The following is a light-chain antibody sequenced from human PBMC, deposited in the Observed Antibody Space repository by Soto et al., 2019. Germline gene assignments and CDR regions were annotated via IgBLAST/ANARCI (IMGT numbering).Light chain of an antibody. Sequence: QSVLTQPPSVSGAPGQRVTISCTGNSSNIGAGYDVHWYQQLPETAPRLLIFAYNNRPSGVPDRFSGSKSGTSASLAITGLQAEYEADYYFQSYDNSLSYVFGPGTKLTVL. CDR3: QSYDNSLSYV. CDR2: AYN. J-gene: IGLJ1*01. V-gene: IGLV1-40*01. CDR1: SSNIGAGYD.